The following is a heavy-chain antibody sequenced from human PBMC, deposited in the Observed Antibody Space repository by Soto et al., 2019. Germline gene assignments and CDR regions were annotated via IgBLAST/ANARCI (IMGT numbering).Heavy chain of an antibody. CDR1: GFTFSSYA. D-gene: IGHD3-22*01. Sequence: GGSLRLSCAASGFTFSSYAMHWVRQAPGKGLEWVAVISYDGSNKYYADSVKGRFTISRDNSKNTLYLQMNSLRAEDTAVYYCARVRWLFQYYFDYWGQGTLVTVSS. CDR3: ARVRWLFQYYFDY. CDR2: ISYDGSNK. V-gene: IGHV3-30-3*01. J-gene: IGHJ4*02.